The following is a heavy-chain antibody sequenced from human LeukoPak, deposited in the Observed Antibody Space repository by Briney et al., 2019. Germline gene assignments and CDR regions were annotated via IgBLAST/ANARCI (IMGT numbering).Heavy chain of an antibody. D-gene: IGHD2-15*01. J-gene: IGHJ3*02. CDR2: ISAYNGNT. CDR3: ARCGISLLLDAFDI. CDR1: GYTFTSYG. V-gene: IGHV1-18*01. Sequence: ASVKVSCKASGYTFTSYGISWVRQAPGQGLEWMGWISAYNGNTNYAQKLQGRVTMTTDTSTSTAYMGLSSLRSEDTAVYYCARCGISLLLDAFDIWGQGTMVTVSS.